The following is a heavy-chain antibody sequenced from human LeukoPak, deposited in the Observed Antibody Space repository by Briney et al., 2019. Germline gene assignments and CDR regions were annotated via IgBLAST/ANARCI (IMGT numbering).Heavy chain of an antibody. J-gene: IGHJ3*02. V-gene: IGHV6-1*01. CDR1: GDSVSSNSAA. CDR2: TYYRSKWYN. Sequence: HSQTLSLTCAISGDSVSSNSAAWNWIRQSPSRGLEWLGRTYYRSKWYNDYAVSVKSRITINPDTSKNQFSLQLNSVTPEDTAVYYCARDGAESTKETAAGLPLVAFDIWGQGTMVTVSS. D-gene: IGHD6-13*01. CDR3: ARDGAESTKETAAGLPLVAFDI.